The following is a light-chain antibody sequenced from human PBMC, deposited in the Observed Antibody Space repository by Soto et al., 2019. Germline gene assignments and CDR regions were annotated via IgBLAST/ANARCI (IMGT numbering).Light chain of an antibody. J-gene: IGKJ2*01. CDR2: DAS. Sequence: DIHMTQSPSTLSASVGDRVTITCRASQSISSWLAWYQQKSGKAPKVLIYDASSLESGVPSRFSGSGFGTEFTLTISSLQPDDFATYYCQQYKSHWYTFGQGTKLEIK. V-gene: IGKV1-5*01. CDR3: QQYKSHWYT. CDR1: QSISSW.